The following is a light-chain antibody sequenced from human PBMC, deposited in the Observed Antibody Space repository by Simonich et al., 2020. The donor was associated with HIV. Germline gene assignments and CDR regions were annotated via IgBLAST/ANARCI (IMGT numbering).Light chain of an antibody. CDR3: QSYDSSLVL. V-gene: IGLV1-40*01. Sequence: QSVLTQPPSASGTPGQRVTISCSGSSSNIGSNTVHWYQQLPGTAPKLLIYGNNNRPSGVPDRFSGSKSGTSASLAISGLQAEDEADYYCQSYDSSLVLFGGGTKLTVI. CDR2: GNN. CDR1: SSNIGSNT. J-gene: IGLJ2*01.